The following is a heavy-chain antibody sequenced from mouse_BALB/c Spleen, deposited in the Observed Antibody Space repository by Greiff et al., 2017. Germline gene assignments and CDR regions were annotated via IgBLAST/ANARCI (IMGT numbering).Heavy chain of an antibody. CDR3: ARTGNGYFWYFDV. CDR1: GYSITSDYA. D-gene: IGHD2-2*01. V-gene: IGHV3-2*02. J-gene: IGHJ1*01. CDR2: ISYSGST. Sequence: EVQLQESGPGLVKPSQSLSLTCTVTGYSITSDYAWNWIRQFPGNKLEWMGYISYSGSTSYNPSLKSRISITRDTSKNQFFLQLNSVTTEDTATYYCARTGNGYFWYFDVWGAGTTVTVSS.